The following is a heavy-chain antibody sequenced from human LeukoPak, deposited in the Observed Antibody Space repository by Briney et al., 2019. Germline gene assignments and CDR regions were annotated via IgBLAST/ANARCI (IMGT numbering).Heavy chain of an antibody. CDR2: IYYSGST. D-gene: IGHD3-10*01. Sequence: SETLSLTCTVSGGSISSGDYYWSWIRQPPGKGLEWIGYIYYSGSTNYNPSLKSRVTISVDTSKNQFSLKLSSVTAADTAVYYCARAEGYYNGSGSYRSYYYGMDVWGQGTTVTVSS. V-gene: IGHV4-61*08. CDR3: ARAEGYYNGSGSYRSYYYGMDV. CDR1: GGSISSGDYY. J-gene: IGHJ6*02.